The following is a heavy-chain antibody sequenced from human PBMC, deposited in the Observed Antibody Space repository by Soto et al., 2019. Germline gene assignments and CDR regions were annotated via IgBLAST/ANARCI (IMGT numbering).Heavy chain of an antibody. D-gene: IGHD3-10*01. CDR1: GYDFATDW. J-gene: IGHJ4*02. Sequence: EVQLVQSGTEVKKPGESLKIACKGSGYDFATDWIAWVRQMPGKGLEWMGIIYPGDSDTRYSPSFQGQVTISADKSISTTYLQWTSLKASDTAFYYCARRLYYGSGLHDWGKGTLVTVSS. V-gene: IGHV5-51*01. CDR3: ARRLYYGSGLHD. CDR2: IYPGDSDT.